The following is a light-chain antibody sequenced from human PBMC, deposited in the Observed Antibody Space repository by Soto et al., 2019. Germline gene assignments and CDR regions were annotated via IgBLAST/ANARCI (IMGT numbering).Light chain of an antibody. CDR1: QSVSGW. V-gene: IGKV1-39*01. Sequence: DIQMTQSPSTLSASVGDTVTVTCRASQSVSGWLAWYQQKPGEAPKLLIYDASSLLSGVPSRFSGSGSGTDFTLTISSLQPEDFATYYCQQSYRTPYTFGQGTKLETK. CDR3: QQSYRTPYT. J-gene: IGKJ2*01. CDR2: DAS.